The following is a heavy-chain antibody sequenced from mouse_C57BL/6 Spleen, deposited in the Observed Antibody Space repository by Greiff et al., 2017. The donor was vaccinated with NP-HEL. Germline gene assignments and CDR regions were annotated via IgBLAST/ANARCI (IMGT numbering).Heavy chain of an antibody. CDR2: FHPYNDDT. CDR1: GYTFTTYP. Sequence: QVQLKESGAELVKPGASVKMSCKASGYTFTTYPIEWMKQNHGKSLEWIGNFHPYNDDTKYNEKLKGQATLTVEKSSSTVYLELSRLTSYDSAVYYCARSGVYWYFYVWGTGTTVTVSS. V-gene: IGHV1-47*01. CDR3: ARSGVYWYFYV. J-gene: IGHJ1*03. D-gene: IGHD1-3*01.